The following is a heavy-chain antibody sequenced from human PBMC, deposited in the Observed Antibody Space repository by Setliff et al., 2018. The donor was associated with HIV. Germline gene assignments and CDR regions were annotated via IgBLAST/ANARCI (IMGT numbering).Heavy chain of an antibody. CDR2: IYSTGST. CDR3: TRDTGYILSGYRPHWYFDL. J-gene: IGHJ2*01. D-gene: IGHD3-9*01. CDR1: GDSISSGNYY. Sequence: SETLSLTCTFSGDSISSGNYYWSWVRQPAGKGLEWIGRIYSTGSTNYNPSLKSRVTISSDTSKNLFSLKLTTVTAADAAVYYCTRDTGYILSGYRPHWYFDLWGRGTLVTAPQ. V-gene: IGHV4-61*02.